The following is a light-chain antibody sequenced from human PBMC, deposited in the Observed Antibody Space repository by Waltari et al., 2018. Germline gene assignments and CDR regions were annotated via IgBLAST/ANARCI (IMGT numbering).Light chain of an antibody. CDR1: HDIKNS. CDR3: QQYFDTPFT. J-gene: IGKJ3*01. Sequence: DIQVTQSPSSLSASVGDRVTMTCRASHDIKNSVVWYQQKPGKAPQLLLYAASRLQSGVPSRFSGSGSETDYTLTINSLQPEDFAAYYCQQYFDTPFTFGPGTKVDIE. CDR2: AAS. V-gene: IGKV1-NL1*01.